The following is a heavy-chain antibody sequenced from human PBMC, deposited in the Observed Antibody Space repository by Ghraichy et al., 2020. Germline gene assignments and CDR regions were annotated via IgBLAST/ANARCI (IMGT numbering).Heavy chain of an antibody. Sequence: ASVKVSCKASGYTFTSYGISWVRQAPGQGLEWMGWISAYNGNTNYAQKLQGRVTMTTDTSTSTAYMELRSLRSDDTAVYYCARGDYYDSSGYYRYYYYGMDVWGQGTTVTVSS. D-gene: IGHD3-22*01. V-gene: IGHV1-18*01. CDR3: ARGDYYDSSGYYRYYYYGMDV. CDR1: GYTFTSYG. J-gene: IGHJ6*02. CDR2: ISAYNGNT.